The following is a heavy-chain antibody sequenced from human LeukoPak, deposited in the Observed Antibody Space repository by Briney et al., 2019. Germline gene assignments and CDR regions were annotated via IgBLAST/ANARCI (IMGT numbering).Heavy chain of an antibody. J-gene: IGHJ4*02. CDR1: GLTFGSYW. Sequence: GGSLRLSCAASGLTFGSYWMHWVRQAPGKGLVWVSRINTDGSSISDADSVRGRVTISRDSAKNTLYLQMNSLSAEDTAVYYCARAGYCSGGSCYFDYWGQGTQVIVSS. V-gene: IGHV3-74*01. CDR3: ARAGYCSGGSCYFDY. CDR2: INTDGSSI. D-gene: IGHD2-15*01.